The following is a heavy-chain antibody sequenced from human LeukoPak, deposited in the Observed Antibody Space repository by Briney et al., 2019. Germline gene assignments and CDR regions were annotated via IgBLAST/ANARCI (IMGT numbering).Heavy chain of an antibody. CDR1: GFAFSSYN. CDR2: ISSSSSYI. D-gene: IGHD6-6*01. Sequence: GGSLRLSCAASGFAFSSYNMNWVRQAPGKGLEWVSSISSSSSYIYYADSVEGRFTISRDNAKNSLYLQMNSLRAEDTAVYYCARAYAARPHYYYYMDVWGKGTTVTVSS. J-gene: IGHJ6*03. CDR3: ARAYAARPHYYYYMDV. V-gene: IGHV3-21*01.